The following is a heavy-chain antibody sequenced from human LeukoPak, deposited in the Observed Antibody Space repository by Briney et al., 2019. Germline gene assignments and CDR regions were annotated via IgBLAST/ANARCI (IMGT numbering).Heavy chain of an antibody. J-gene: IGHJ4*02. V-gene: IGHV4-31*03. CDR2: IYYSGST. CDR3: ARVRGEALDY. D-gene: IGHD4-17*01. CDR1: GGSISSGGYY. Sequence: PSETLSLTCTVSGGSISSGGYYWSWIRQHPGKGLEWIGYIYYSGSTYYNPSLKSRVTMSVDTSKNQFSLKLSSVTAADTAVYYCARVRGEALDYWGQGTLVTVSS.